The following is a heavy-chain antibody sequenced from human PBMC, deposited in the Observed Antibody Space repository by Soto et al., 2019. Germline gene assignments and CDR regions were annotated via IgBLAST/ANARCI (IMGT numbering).Heavy chain of an antibody. D-gene: IGHD3-16*01. CDR2: LRTRSSSYTT. CDR1: EFTFSDHY. J-gene: IGHJ6*02. Sequence: PGGSLRVSCAASEFTFSDHYMDWVRQAPGEGLEWVGRLRTRSSSYTTDYAASVKGRFTISRDDSKNSVFLQMNGLKTEDTAVYYCARSRRGNYYFGMDVWGQGTTVTVSS. CDR3: ARSRRGNYYFGMDV. V-gene: IGHV3-72*01.